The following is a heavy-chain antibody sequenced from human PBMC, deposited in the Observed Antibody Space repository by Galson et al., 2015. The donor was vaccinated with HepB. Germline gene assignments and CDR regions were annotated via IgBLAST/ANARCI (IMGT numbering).Heavy chain of an antibody. D-gene: IGHD6-13*01. J-gene: IGHJ4*02. Sequence: PALVKPTQTLTLTCTFSGFSLSTSGVGVGWIRQPPGKALEWLALIYWDDDKRYSPSLKGRLTITKDTSKNQVVLTMTNMDPVDTATYYCAHIDSSSWTFDYWGQGTLVTVSS. CDR2: IYWDDDK. CDR1: GFSLSTSGVG. CDR3: AHIDSSSWTFDY. V-gene: IGHV2-5*02.